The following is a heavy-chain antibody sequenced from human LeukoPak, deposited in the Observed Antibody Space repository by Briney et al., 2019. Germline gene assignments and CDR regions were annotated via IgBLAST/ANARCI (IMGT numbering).Heavy chain of an antibody. J-gene: IGHJ3*02. CDR3: ASTLRGIDAFDI. V-gene: IGHV4-30-2*01. CDR1: GGSISSGGYS. CDR2: IYHSGST. D-gene: IGHD3-10*01. Sequence: SQTLSLTCAVSGGSISSGGYSWSWIRQPPGMGLEWIVYIYHSGSTYYNPSLKSRVTISVDRSKNQFSLKLSPVTAADTAVYYCASTLRGIDAFDIWGQGTMVTVSS.